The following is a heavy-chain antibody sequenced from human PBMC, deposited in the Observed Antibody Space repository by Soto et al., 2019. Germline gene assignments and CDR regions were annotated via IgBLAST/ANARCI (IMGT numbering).Heavy chain of an antibody. CDR2: INWNSGSI. CDR3: AKGYNYDRSGNPDY. J-gene: IGHJ4*02. D-gene: IGHD3-22*01. CDR1: GFTFDDYA. V-gene: IGHV3-9*01. Sequence: PGGSLRLSCAASGFTFDDYAMHWVRQAPGEGLEWVSGINWNSGSIGYADSVKGRFTISRDNAKNSLYLQMNSLRTEDTALYYCAKGYNYDRSGNPDYWGQGTLVTVSS.